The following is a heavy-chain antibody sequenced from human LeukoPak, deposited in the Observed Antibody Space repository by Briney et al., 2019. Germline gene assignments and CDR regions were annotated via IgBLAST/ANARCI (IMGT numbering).Heavy chain of an antibody. J-gene: IGHJ5*02. CDR2: IYGSGTI. CDR3: ARDSGTTGEVKFDP. CDR1: GGSISSYY. D-gene: IGHD3-10*01. V-gene: IGHV4-4*07. Sequence: PSETLSLTCTVSGGSISSYYWSWIRQPAGKGLEWLGRIYGSGTITYNPSLKSRVSMSVDTSRNQFSLNLRYVTAADTAVYYCARDSGTTGEVKFDPWGQGALVTVSS.